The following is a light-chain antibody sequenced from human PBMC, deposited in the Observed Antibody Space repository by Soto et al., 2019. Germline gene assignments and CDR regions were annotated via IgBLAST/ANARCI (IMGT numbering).Light chain of an antibody. CDR1: TSNIGSNP. V-gene: IGLV1-44*01. CDR3: AAWDDSLNGWV. Sequence: QSVLTQPPSASGTPGQRVTISCSGGTSNIGSNPVNWYQQLPGTAPKLLVYTDDQRPSGVPDRFSGSKSGSSASLAIGGLQSEDEADYYCAAWDDSLNGWVFGGGTKVTVL. CDR2: TDD. J-gene: IGLJ3*02.